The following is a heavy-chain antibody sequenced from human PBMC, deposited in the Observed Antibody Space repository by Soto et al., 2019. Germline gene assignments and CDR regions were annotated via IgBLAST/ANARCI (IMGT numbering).Heavy chain of an antibody. CDR2: ISYDGSNK. Sequence: PGGSLRLSCAASGFSLNSYAMHWVRQAPGKGLEWVAVISYDGSNKFYGDSVKGRFTISRDNSEKTLYLQMNSLKSDDTALYYCAKARALTWFDLWGQGTLVTVSS. J-gene: IGHJ5*02. CDR1: GFSLNSYA. V-gene: IGHV3-30-3*01. CDR3: AKARALTWFDL.